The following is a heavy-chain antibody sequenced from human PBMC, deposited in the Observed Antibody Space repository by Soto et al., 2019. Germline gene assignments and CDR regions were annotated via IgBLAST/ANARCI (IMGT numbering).Heavy chain of an antibody. CDR3: AKVRSSGSYSGALEY. CDR1: GFSITSFA. J-gene: IGHJ4*02. CDR2: ISASGGST. Sequence: PGGSLRLSCVASGFSITSFAMSWVRQAPGKGLEWASAISASGGSTYADSVKGRFTISRDNSKNTLYLQMNSLRVEDTAVYYCAKVRSSGSYSGALEYWGQGALVTVSS. D-gene: IGHD1-26*01. V-gene: IGHV3-23*01.